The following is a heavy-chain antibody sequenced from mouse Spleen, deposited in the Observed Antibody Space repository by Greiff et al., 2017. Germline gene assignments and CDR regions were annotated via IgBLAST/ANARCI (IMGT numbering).Heavy chain of an antibody. D-gene: IGHD1-2*01. CDR2: ISSGSSTI. CDR3: VSSYYGYSAIDY. V-gene: IGHV5-17*01. J-gene: IGHJ4*01. Sequence: EVHLVESGGGLVKPGGSLKLSCAASGFTFSDYGMHWVRQAPEKGLEWVAYISSGSSTIHYADTVKGRFTITRDNAKNTLFLQMTSLRSEDTGVYYCVSSYYGYSAIDYLGPGTSFTVSS. CDR1: GFTFSDYG.